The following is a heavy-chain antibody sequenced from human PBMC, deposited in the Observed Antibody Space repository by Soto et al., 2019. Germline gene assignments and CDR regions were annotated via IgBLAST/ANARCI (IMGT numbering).Heavy chain of an antibody. CDR3: ARGDTPMITGMDSFDI. V-gene: IGHV3-7*01. J-gene: IGHJ3*02. D-gene: IGHD5-18*01. Sequence: GGSLRLSCAASGFTFSRYWMNWVRQAPGKGLEWVANIKQDGTERNYVDSVKGRFTISRDNARNSLYLQMDSLRAEDTAVYFCARGDTPMITGMDSFDIWGQGTMVTVSS. CDR2: IKQDGTER. CDR1: GFTFSRYW.